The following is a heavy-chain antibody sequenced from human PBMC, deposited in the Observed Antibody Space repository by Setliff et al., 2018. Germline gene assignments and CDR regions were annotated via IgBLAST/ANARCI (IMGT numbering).Heavy chain of an antibody. CDR2: VFVDGST. CDR1: GDSISTYY. Sequence: PSETLSLTCTVSGDSISTYYWSWIRRPAGKGLEWIGRVFVDGSTNYNPSLKSRVSISVDTSNNQFSLNLYSVTAADTAVYYCARVSYYGSFSYNYYMDVWGKGTTVTVSS. D-gene: IGHD3-10*01. CDR3: ARVSYYGSFSYNYYMDV. J-gene: IGHJ6*03. V-gene: IGHV4-4*07.